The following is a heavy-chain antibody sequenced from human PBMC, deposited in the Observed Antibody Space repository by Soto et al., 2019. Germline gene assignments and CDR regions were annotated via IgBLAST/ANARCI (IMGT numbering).Heavy chain of an antibody. CDR1: GHSFTSYW. D-gene: IGHD6-6*01. Sequence: GESLKISCKGSGHSFTSYWIGWVRQMPGKGLEWMGIIYPGDSDTRYSPSFQGQVTISADKSISTAYLQWSSLKASDTAMYYCARYSSSSAYYFDYWGQGTLVTVSS. CDR2: IYPGDSDT. CDR3: ARYSSSSAYYFDY. V-gene: IGHV5-51*01. J-gene: IGHJ4*02.